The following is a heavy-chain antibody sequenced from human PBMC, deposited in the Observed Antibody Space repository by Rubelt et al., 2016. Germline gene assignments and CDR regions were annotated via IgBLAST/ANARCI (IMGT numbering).Heavy chain of an antibody. J-gene: IGHJ6*02. CDR3: ARELDSSSWQNYYGMDV. D-gene: IGHD6-13*01. Sequence: VQLVESGGGLVQPGGSLRLSCAASGFTFSDYYMSWIRQAPGKGLEWVSYISSSGSTIYYADSVKGRFTISRDHAKNSLYLQMNSLRAEDTAVYYCARELDSSSWQNYYGMDVWGQGTTVTVSS. CDR2: ISSSGSTI. CDR1: GFTFSDYY. V-gene: IGHV3-11*01.